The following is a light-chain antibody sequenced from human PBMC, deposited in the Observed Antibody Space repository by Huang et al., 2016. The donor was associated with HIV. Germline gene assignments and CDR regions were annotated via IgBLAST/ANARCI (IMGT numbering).Light chain of an antibody. Sequence: DIVMTQTPLSLPVTPGEPASISCRSSQSLLDRSNGNTYLDWYVQKPGQSPQLLIYTRLYRASGVPDRFSASGSGTDFTLKISRVEAEDVGVYYCMQRIEFPRTFGPGTKVEIK. J-gene: IGKJ1*01. CDR1: QSLLDRSNGNTY. CDR2: TRL. CDR3: MQRIEFPRT. V-gene: IGKV2-40*01.